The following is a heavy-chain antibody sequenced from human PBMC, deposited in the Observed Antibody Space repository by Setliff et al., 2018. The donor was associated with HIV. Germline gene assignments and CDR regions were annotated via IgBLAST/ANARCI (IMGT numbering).Heavy chain of an antibody. D-gene: IGHD2-2*01. CDR2: VSGSAFST. V-gene: IGHV3-23*01. CDR3: VRVYDAVVLAGRL. J-gene: IGHJ4*02. Sequence: GGSLRLSCAASRFAFSTYAMSWVRQAPGKGLEWVSIVSGSAFSTYYADSVEGRFTISRDQYKNTLYLQMSTLRPEDTAVYYCVRVYDAVVLAGRLWGQGTLVTVSS. CDR1: RFAFSTYA.